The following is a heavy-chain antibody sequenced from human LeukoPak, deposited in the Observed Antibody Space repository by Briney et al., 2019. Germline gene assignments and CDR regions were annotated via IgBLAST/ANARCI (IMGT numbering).Heavy chain of an antibody. J-gene: IGHJ4*02. Sequence: SETLSLTCTVSGGSISGSSYYWGWIRQPPGKGLEWIGSIYYSGSTYYNPSLKSRVTISVDTSKNQFSLELNSVTATDTAVYYCARQAPWDDFWSGYYTQGVFDYWGQGTLVTVSS. CDR3: ARQAPWDDFWSGYYTQGVFDY. CDR2: IYYSGST. CDR1: GGSISGSSYY. V-gene: IGHV4-39*01. D-gene: IGHD3-3*01.